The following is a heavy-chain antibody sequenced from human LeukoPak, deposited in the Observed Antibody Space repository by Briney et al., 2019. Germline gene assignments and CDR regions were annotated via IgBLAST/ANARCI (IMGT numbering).Heavy chain of an antibody. V-gene: IGHV1-24*01. CDR2: FDPEDGET. J-gene: IGHJ4*02. CDR3: ATDKDPDYYDSSGGEYLFDY. Sequence: ASVKVSCKVSGYTLTELSMHWVRQAPGKGLEWMGGFDPEDGETIYAQKFQGRVTMTEDTSTDTAYMELSSLRSEDTAVNYCATDKDPDYYDSSGGEYLFDYWGQGTLVTVSS. CDR1: GYTLTELS. D-gene: IGHD3-22*01.